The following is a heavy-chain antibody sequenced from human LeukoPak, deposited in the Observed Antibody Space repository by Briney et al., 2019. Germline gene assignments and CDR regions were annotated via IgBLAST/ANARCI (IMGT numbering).Heavy chain of an antibody. CDR3: ARGPPNWGYDY. J-gene: IGHJ4*02. CDR2: MSPNSGNT. Sequence: ASVKVSCKASGYTFTSYDINWVRQATGQGPEWMGWMSPNSGNTGYAQKFQGRVTMTRSTSMSTAYMELSSLRSEDTAVYYCARGPPNWGYDYWGQGALVTVSS. V-gene: IGHV1-8*01. D-gene: IGHD7-27*01. CDR1: GYTFTSYD.